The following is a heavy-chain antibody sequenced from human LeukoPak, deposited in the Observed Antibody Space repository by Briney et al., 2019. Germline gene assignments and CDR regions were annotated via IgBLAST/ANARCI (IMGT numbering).Heavy chain of an antibody. CDR2: IYSGGST. Sequence: GGSLRLSCAASGFTVSSNYMSWVRQAPGKGLEWVSVIYSGGSTYYADSVKGRFTISRDSSKNTLYLQMNSLRAEDTAVYYCARPGVTGYYYMDVWGKGTTVTVSS. CDR1: GFTVSSNY. J-gene: IGHJ6*03. CDR3: ARPGVTGYYYMDV. V-gene: IGHV3-53*01. D-gene: IGHD1-1*01.